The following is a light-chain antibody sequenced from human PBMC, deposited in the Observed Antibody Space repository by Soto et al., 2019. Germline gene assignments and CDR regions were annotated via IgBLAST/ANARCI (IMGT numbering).Light chain of an antibody. Sequence: PGERATLSCRASHSVSSSYLAWYQQKPGQAPRLLIYGASSRATGIPDRFSGSGSGTDFTLTISRLEPDDYAVYYCQQHGSSPPYTFGQGTKLEIK. CDR2: GAS. CDR3: QQHGSSPPYT. J-gene: IGKJ2*01. V-gene: IGKV3-20*01. CDR1: HSVSSSY.